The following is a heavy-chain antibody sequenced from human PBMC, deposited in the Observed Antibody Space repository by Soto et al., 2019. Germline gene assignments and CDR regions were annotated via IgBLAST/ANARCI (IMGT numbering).Heavy chain of an antibody. D-gene: IGHD4-17*01. Sequence: GVSLRLSCAASGFTVSGNYMGWVRQSPGKGLEWVSVIYSGGSTYYPDSVKGRFTVSREHSKNTLYLQMNSLRAEDTAIYYCAIQRRLYPVTMGRITFDFWGQGTVVTVSS. CDR3: AIQRRLYPVTMGRITFDF. CDR1: GFTVSGNY. J-gene: IGHJ3*01. V-gene: IGHV3-66*04. CDR2: IYSGGST.